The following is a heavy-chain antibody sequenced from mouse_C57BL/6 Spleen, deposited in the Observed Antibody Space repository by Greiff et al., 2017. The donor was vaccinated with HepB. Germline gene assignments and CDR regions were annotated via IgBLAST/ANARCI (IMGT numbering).Heavy chain of an antibody. CDR1: GYAFSSSW. V-gene: IGHV1-82*01. CDR3: AKNYYWNAIDY. Sequence: QVQLQQSGPELVKPGASVKISCKASGYAFSSSWMNWVKQRPGKGLEWIGRIYPGDGDTNYNGKFKGKATLTADNSSSTAYMQLSSLTSEDSAVYFCAKNYYWNAIDYWGQGTSVTVSS. D-gene: IGHD1-1*01. CDR2: IYPGDGDT. J-gene: IGHJ4*01.